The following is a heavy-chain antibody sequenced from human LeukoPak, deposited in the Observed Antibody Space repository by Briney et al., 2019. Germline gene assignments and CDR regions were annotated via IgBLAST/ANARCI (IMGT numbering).Heavy chain of an antibody. D-gene: IGHD2-21*02. Sequence: PGGSLRLSCAASGFTFSSNYMSWVRQAPGKGLEWVANIKQDGSEKYYVDSVKGRFTISRDNAKNSLYLQMNSLRAEDTAVYYCAREGYCGGDCYPGTVWYFDLWGRGTLVTVSS. V-gene: IGHV3-7*01. CDR2: IKQDGSEK. CDR3: AREGYCGGDCYPGTVWYFDL. J-gene: IGHJ2*01. CDR1: GFTFSSNY.